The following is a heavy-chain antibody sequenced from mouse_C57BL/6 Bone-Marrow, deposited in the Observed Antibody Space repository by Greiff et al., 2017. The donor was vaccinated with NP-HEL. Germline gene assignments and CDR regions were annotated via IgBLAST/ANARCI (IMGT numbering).Heavy chain of an antibody. D-gene: IGHD3-2*02. CDR3: ARLGAAQAPFAY. Sequence: VQLQQSGAELVRPGTSVKVSCKASGYAFTNYLIEWVKQRPGQGLEWIGVINPGSGGTNYNEKFKGKATLTADKSSSTAYMQLSSLTSEDSAVYFCARLGAAQAPFAYWGQGTLVTVSA. CDR2: INPGSGGT. J-gene: IGHJ3*01. CDR1: GYAFTNYL. V-gene: IGHV1-54*01.